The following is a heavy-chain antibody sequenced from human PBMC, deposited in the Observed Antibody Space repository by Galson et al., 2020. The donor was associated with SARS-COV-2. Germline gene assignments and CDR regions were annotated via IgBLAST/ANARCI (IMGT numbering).Heavy chain of an antibody. Sequence: GESLKISCAASGFTFSSYWMAWVRQAPGKGLEWVAKIKQDGTEKYYVDSVKGRFTISRDNAKNSLYLQMNSLRAEDTAVYYCARQDSSGYTDTFDVWGQGTMVTVSS. CDR1: GFTFSSYW. D-gene: IGHD3-22*01. V-gene: IGHV3-7*01. CDR3: ARQDSSGYTDTFDV. CDR2: IKQDGTEK. J-gene: IGHJ3*01.